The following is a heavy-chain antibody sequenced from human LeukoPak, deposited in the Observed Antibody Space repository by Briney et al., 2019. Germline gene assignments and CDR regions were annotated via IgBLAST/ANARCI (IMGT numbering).Heavy chain of an antibody. V-gene: IGHV5-51*01. J-gene: IGHJ3*02. Sequence: GESLKISCKGSGYSFTSYWIGWVRQMPGKGLEWMGIIYPGDSDTRYSPSFQGQVTIPADKSISTAYLQWSSLKASDTAMYYCASLHPGGAAIDAFDIWGQGTMVTVSS. CDR1: GYSFTSYW. CDR3: ASLHPGGAAIDAFDI. D-gene: IGHD5-18*01. CDR2: IYPGDSDT.